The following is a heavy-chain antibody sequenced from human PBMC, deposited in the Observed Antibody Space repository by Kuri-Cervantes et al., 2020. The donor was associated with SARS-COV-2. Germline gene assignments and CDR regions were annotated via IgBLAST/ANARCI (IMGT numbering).Heavy chain of an antibody. V-gene: IGHV1-8*01. CDR2: MNPNSGNT. CDR1: GYTFTSYD. CDR3: MRRDSSSDFDF. D-gene: IGHD3-22*01. J-gene: IGHJ4*02. Sequence: ASVKVSCKASGYTFTSYDINWVRQATGQGLEWMGWMNPNSGNTGYAQKFQGRVTVTRNTSISTAYMELSSLRSEDTAVYYCMRRDSSSDFDFWGQGTLVTVSS.